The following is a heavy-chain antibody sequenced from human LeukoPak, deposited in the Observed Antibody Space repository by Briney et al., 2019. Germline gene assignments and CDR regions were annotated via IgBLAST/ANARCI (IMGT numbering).Heavy chain of an antibody. CDR2: INIDGSNT. V-gene: IGHV3-74*01. CDR3: ARSLGGAYDY. CDR1: GFPFSGYW. Sequence: GGSLRLSCTASGFPFSGYWMHWVRQAPGKGLVWVSRINIDGSNTNYADSVKGRFTISRDNAKNTLYLQMDSLRAEDTAVYYCARSLGGAYDYWGQGTLVTVSS. J-gene: IGHJ4*02. D-gene: IGHD1-26*01.